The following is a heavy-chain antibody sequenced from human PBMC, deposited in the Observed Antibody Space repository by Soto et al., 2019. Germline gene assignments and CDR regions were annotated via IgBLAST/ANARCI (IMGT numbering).Heavy chain of an antibody. J-gene: IGHJ4*03. D-gene: IGHD2-15*01. CDR2: IKQDGSEK. CDR3: ASLGLHL. Sequence: PLWSIGLCCAASGFTFSDSWMDWVRQAPGKGPEWVANIKQDGSEKNYVDSVKGRFIISRDNAKNSLYLQMNSLRAEDTAVYYYASLGLHLCGQGHMVILPS. CDR1: GFTFSDSW. V-gene: IGHV3-7*01.